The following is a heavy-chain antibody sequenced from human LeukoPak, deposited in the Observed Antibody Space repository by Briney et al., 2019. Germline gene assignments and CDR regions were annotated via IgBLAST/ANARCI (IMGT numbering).Heavy chain of an antibody. D-gene: IGHD3-22*01. Sequence: PGASLRLSCAASGFTFRTFAMSWVRQAPGKGLEWVSIINGSGGSTYYADSVKGRFTVSRDNSKNTLYLQMNSLRAEDTAVYYCAREDYYDSSGYLDFDYWGQGTLVTVSS. CDR2: INGSGGST. CDR3: AREDYYDSSGYLDFDY. V-gene: IGHV3-23*01. CDR1: GFTFRTFA. J-gene: IGHJ4*02.